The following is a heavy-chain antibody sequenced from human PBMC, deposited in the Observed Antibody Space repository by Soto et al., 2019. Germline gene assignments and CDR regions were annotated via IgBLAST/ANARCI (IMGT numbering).Heavy chain of an antibody. Sequence: AQLVESGGSLVKPGDSLRLSCAASGFTFGDYIMNWVRQAPGRGLEWVASISHSGTYIFYADSVKGRFTISRDNAKYSLFLQMNSLRVEDTAIYYCTSPRDYCVSNTNCFIAFDIWGQGTGVTVSS. D-gene: IGHD2-2*01. CDR2: ISHSGTYI. CDR3: TSPRDYCVSNTNCFIAFDI. V-gene: IGHV3-21*01. CDR1: GFTFGDYI. J-gene: IGHJ3*02.